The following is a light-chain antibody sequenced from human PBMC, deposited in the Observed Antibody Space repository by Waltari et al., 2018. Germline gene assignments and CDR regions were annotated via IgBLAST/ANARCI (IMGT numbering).Light chain of an antibody. J-gene: IGKJ3*01. Sequence: DIQMTQSPSSVSASVGDRVTVTCRASHDVSNYLAWDQQKPGKAPKLLIYAASSLQSGVPSRFSGSGYGTDFTLTISSLQPEDLATYYCQQANSFPFTFGPGTKVDIK. CDR2: AAS. V-gene: IGKV1-12*01. CDR3: QQANSFPFT. CDR1: HDVSNY.